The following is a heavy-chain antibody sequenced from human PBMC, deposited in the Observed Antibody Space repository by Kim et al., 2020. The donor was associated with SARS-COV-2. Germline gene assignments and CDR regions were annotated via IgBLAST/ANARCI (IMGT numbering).Heavy chain of an antibody. Sequence: GGSLRLSCAASGFSFSDYYMIWIRQAPGKGLEWVAYINSDGSSIKYADSVNGRFTVSRDNAKKSLSLQMNSLTPEDTAVYYCVREPNYWGQGTLVTVSS. CDR1: GFSFSDYY. CDR2: INSDGSSI. V-gene: IGHV3-11*01. J-gene: IGHJ4*02. CDR3: VREPNY.